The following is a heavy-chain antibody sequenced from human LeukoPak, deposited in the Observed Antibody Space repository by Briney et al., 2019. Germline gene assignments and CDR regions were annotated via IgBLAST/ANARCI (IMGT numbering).Heavy chain of an antibody. Sequence: GGSLRPSCAASRFTFSSYWMSWVRQAPGKGLEWVANIKQDGSEKYYVDSVKGRFTISRDNAKNSLYLQMNSLRAEDTAVYYCAREGYSYLVYYFDYWGQGTLVTVSS. V-gene: IGHV3-7*01. J-gene: IGHJ4*02. CDR3: AREGYSYLVYYFDY. CDR1: RFTFSSYW. D-gene: IGHD5-18*01. CDR2: IKQDGSEK.